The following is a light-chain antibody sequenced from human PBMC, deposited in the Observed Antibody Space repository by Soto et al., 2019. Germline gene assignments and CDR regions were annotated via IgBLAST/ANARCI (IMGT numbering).Light chain of an antibody. Sequence: QSVLTQPPSVSAAPRQRLTISCSGSNSNIGSNAVSWYQQLPGKAPTLLVYYDDLLPSGVSDRFSASKSGTSASLAISGLQSEDEADYYCASRDDSLDGLIFGGGTKVTVL. V-gene: IGLV1-36*01. CDR2: YDD. J-gene: IGLJ2*01. CDR3: ASRDDSLDGLI. CDR1: NSNIGSNA.